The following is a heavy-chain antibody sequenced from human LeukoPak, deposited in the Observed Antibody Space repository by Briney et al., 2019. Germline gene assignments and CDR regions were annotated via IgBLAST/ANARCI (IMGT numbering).Heavy chain of an antibody. Sequence: ASVQVSCNASGYTFPIYGISWVRQAPGQGLEWMGWISAYNGNTNYAQKLQGRVTMTTDTSTSTAYMELRSLRSDDTAVYYCAREAGYYDSSGYTHDAFDIWGQGTMVTVSS. J-gene: IGHJ3*02. CDR1: GYTFPIYG. D-gene: IGHD3-22*01. CDR3: AREAGYYDSSGYTHDAFDI. V-gene: IGHV1-18*01. CDR2: ISAYNGNT.